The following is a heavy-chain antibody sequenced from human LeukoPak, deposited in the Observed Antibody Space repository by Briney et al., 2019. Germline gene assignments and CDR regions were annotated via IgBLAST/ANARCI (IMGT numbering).Heavy chain of an antibody. CDR3: ARDLSYYDSSGFNDY. V-gene: IGHV4-4*07. J-gene: IGHJ4*02. CDR2: IYKSGST. Sequence: PSETLSLTCTVSGGSIGWDYWSWIRQSAGKGLEWIGRIYKSGSTNYNPSFRSRVTMSVDTSKNQFSLNVTSVTAADTAVYYCARDLSYYDSSGFNDYWGQGTLVTVSS. D-gene: IGHD3-22*01. CDR1: GGSIGWDY.